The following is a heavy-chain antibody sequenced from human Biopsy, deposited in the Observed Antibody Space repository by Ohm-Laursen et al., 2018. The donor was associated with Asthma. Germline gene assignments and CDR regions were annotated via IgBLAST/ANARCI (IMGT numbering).Heavy chain of an antibody. Sequence: SSVKVSCKSLGGSFNTYVIGSVRQAPGQGLEWIGVINSVFGTTYYPQKFQDRVTITADDSTSTVYMELSSLRSEDTAVYYCARKAGSCISRTCYSLDFWGQGTLVTVSS. CDR1: GGSFNTYV. CDR2: INSVFGTT. CDR3: ARKAGSCISRTCYSLDF. D-gene: IGHD2-2*01. V-gene: IGHV1-69*01. J-gene: IGHJ4*02.